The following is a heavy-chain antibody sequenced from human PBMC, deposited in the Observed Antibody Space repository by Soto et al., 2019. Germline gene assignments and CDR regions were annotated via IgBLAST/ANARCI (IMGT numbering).Heavy chain of an antibody. CDR2: IYWDDTK. V-gene: IGHV2-5*02. D-gene: IGHD1-7*01. Sequence: QITLKESGPTLVKPTQTLTLTCTFSGFSISTNGVGVGWIRQPPGKALEWLAVIYWDDTKHYSPSLKSRLTITKDTSKNXVVLTMTNVDPVDTATYYCTRKGAGTTSLDHWGQGTLVTVSS. CDR3: TRKGAGTTSLDH. CDR1: GFSISTNGVG. J-gene: IGHJ4*02.